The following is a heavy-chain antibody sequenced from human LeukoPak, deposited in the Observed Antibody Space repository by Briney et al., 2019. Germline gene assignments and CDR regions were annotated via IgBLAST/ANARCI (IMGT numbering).Heavy chain of an antibody. Sequence: ASVKVSCKASGYTFTSYGISWVRQAPGQGLEWMGWISAYNGNTNYAQKLQGRVTMTTDTPTSTAYMELRSLRSDDTAVYYCARAGAGGIVVAPAALLVDYWGQGTLVTVSS. V-gene: IGHV1-18*04. D-gene: IGHD2-2*01. CDR1: GYTFTSYG. CDR2: ISAYNGNT. J-gene: IGHJ4*02. CDR3: ARAGAGGIVVAPAALLVDY.